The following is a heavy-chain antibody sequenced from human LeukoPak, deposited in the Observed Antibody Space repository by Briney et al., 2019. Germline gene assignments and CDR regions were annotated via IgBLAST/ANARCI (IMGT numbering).Heavy chain of an antibody. V-gene: IGHV3-64D*06. CDR1: GFTFSSYA. D-gene: IGHD5-18*01. CDR3: ARNRGYSYGYGDY. J-gene: IGHJ4*02. CDR2: ISSNGGST. Sequence: GGSLRLSCSASGFTFSSYAMHWVRQAPGKGLEYVSAISSNGGSTYYADSVKGRFTISRDNSKNTLYLQMSSLRAEDTAVYYCARNRGYSYGYGDYWGQGTLVTVSS.